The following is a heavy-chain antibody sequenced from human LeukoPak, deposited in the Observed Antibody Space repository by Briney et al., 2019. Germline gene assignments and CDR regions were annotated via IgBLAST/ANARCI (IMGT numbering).Heavy chain of an antibody. V-gene: IGHV1-8*02. CDR3: ARRDVVGATPDY. CDR1: GYTFTSYD. Sequence: ASVKVSCKASGYTFTSYDINWVRQATGQGLEWMGWMNPNSGNTGYAQKLQGRVTMTRNTSISTAYMELSSLRSEDTAVYYCARRDVVGATPDYWGQGTLVTVSS. J-gene: IGHJ4*02. D-gene: IGHD1-26*01. CDR2: MNPNSGNT.